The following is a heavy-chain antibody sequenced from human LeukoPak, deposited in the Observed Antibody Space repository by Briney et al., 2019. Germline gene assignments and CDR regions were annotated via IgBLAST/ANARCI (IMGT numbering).Heavy chain of an antibody. CDR1: GDSISSYY. V-gene: IGHV4-34*01. CDR2: INHSGST. D-gene: IGHD6-6*01. Sequence: PSETLSLTCTVSGDSISSYYWSWIRQPPGKGLEWIGEINHSGSTNYNPSLKSRVTISVDTSKNQFSLKLSSVTAADTAVYYCARVFAEYSSPPRGYYFDYWGQGTLVTVSS. J-gene: IGHJ4*02. CDR3: ARVFAEYSSPPRGYYFDY.